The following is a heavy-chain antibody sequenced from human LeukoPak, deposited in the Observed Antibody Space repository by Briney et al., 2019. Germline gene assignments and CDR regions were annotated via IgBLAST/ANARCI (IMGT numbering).Heavy chain of an antibody. D-gene: IGHD5-18*01. CDR3: ARERGYNYGYSGYYDQ. CDR1: GFTFSNFE. V-gene: IGHV3-48*03. Sequence: GGSLILSCAASGFTFSNFEMNWVRQAPGKGLEWISYISTSGASAYYADSVKGRFTVSRDNAKNSMYLRMDTLRAEDTAVYYCARERGYNYGYSGYYDQWGQGILVTVSS. CDR2: ISTSGASA. J-gene: IGHJ4*02.